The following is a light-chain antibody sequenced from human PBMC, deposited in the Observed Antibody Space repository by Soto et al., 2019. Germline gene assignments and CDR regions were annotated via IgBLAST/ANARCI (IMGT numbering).Light chain of an antibody. Sequence: EIVLTQSPGTLSLSPGAGATLSCRASQGVSSSYLAWYQHKPGQAPRLLIYGASSRASGIPDRFSGSGSGTDFTLTINRLEPEDFALYYCQQYGASVTFGHGTKVDIK. J-gene: IGKJ3*01. CDR2: GAS. V-gene: IGKV3-20*01. CDR1: QGVSSSY. CDR3: QQYGASVT.